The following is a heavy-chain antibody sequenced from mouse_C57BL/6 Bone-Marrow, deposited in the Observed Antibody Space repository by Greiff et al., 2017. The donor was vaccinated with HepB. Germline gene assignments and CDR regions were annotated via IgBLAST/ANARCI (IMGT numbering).Heavy chain of an antibody. CDR3: AVLWLRRRGFAY. V-gene: IGHV1-64*01. Sequence: QVQLQQPGAELVKPGASVKLSCKASGYTFTSYWMHWVKQRPGQGLEWIGMIHPNSGSTNYNEKFKSKATLTVDKSSSTAYMQLSGLTSEDSAVYYCAVLWLRRRGFAYWGQGTLVTVSA. CDR2: IHPNSGST. D-gene: IGHD2-2*01. J-gene: IGHJ3*01. CDR1: GYTFTSYW.